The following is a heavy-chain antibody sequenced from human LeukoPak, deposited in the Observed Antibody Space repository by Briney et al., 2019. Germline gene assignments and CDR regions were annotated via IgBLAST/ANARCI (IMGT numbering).Heavy chain of an antibody. Sequence: GGSLRLSCAASGFTFSSYELNWVRQAPGKGLEWVSYISGSASTMYYADSVKGRFTISRDNAKNSLYLQMNSLRAEDTAVYYCASAGGVVATTYAFDIWGQGTMVTVSS. CDR1: GFTFSSYE. V-gene: IGHV3-48*03. J-gene: IGHJ3*02. D-gene: IGHD2-21*02. CDR3: ASAGGVVATTYAFDI. CDR2: ISGSASTM.